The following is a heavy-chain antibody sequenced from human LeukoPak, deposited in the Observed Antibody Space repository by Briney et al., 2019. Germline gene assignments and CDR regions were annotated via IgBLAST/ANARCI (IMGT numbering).Heavy chain of an antibody. CDR3: ARAKTYYYDSSGYLFDP. D-gene: IGHD3-22*01. Sequence: PSETLSLTCTVSGGSISSYYWSWIRQPPGKGLEWIGYIYYSGSTNYNPSLKSRVTISVDTSKNQFSLKLSSVTAADTAVYYCARAKTYYYDSSGYLFDPWGQGTLVTVSS. V-gene: IGHV4-59*08. J-gene: IGHJ5*02. CDR1: GGSISSYY. CDR2: IYYSGST.